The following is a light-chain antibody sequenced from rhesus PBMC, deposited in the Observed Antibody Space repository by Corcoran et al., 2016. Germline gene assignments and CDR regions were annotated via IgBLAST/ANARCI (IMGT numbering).Light chain of an antibody. CDR1: QDIKSY. Sequence: DIQMSQSPSSLSASVGDRVTITCRASQDIKSYLHWYQQKPGKAPKLLIYNTNRLASGVPSRFSGRGAGTDCTLTISSLQPEDFVTYYWQQGNSNPRTFGQGTKVEI. CDR2: NTN. J-gene: IGKJ1*01. CDR3: QQGNSNPRT. V-gene: IGKV1-32*04.